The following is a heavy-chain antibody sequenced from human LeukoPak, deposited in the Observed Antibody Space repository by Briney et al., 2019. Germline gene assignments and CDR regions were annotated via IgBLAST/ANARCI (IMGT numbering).Heavy chain of an antibody. Sequence: SVKVSCKASGGTFSSYAISWVRQAPGQGLEWMGGIIPIFGTANYAQKFQGRVTITADESTSTAYMELSSLRSEDTAVYYCASGVYCTNGVCYGYFDYWGQGTLVTVSS. D-gene: IGHD2-8*01. CDR1: GGTFSSYA. CDR2: IIPIFGTA. V-gene: IGHV1-69*13. J-gene: IGHJ4*02. CDR3: ASGVYCTNGVCYGYFDY.